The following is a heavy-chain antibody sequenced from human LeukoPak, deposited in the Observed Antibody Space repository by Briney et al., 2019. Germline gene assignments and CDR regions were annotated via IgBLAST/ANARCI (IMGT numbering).Heavy chain of an antibody. Sequence: SETLSLTCTVSGGSISSGGYYWGWIRQPPGKGLEWIGSIYHSGSTYYNPSLKSRVTISVDTSKNQFSLKLSSVTAADTAVYYCARDRRGYSGYEIDYWGQGTLVTVSS. D-gene: IGHD5-12*01. J-gene: IGHJ4*02. CDR2: IYHSGST. V-gene: IGHV4-39*07. CDR3: ARDRRGYSGYEIDY. CDR1: GGSISSGGYY.